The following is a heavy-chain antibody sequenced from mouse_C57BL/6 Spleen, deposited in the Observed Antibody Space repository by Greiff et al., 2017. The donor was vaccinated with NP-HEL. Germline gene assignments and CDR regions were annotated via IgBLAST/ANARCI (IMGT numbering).Heavy chain of an antibody. CDR1: GYTFTSYW. CDR2: IYPGSGST. V-gene: IGHV1-55*01. J-gene: IGHJ3*01. CDR3: ARKEGYYSNLAWFAY. Sequence: QVQLQQPGAELVKPGASVKMSCKASGYTFTSYWITWVKQRPGQGLEWIGDIYPGSGSTNYNEKFKSKATLTVDTSASTAYMQLSSLTSEDSAVYYCARKEGYYSNLAWFAYWGQGTLVTVSA. D-gene: IGHD2-5*01.